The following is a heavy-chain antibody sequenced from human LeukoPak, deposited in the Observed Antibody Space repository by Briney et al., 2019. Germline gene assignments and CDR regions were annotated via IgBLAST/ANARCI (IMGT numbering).Heavy chain of an antibody. V-gene: IGHV4-39*01. Sequence: SETLSLTCTVSGGSISSSTYYWGWIRQPPGKGLEWIGSIYHSGSTYYNPSLKSRVTISVDTSKNQFSLKLSSVTAADTAVYYCARPAFGGVIFFFDYWGQEPWSPSPQ. CDR1: GGSISSSTYY. CDR2: IYHSGST. J-gene: IGHJ4*01. CDR3: ARPAFGGVIFFFDY. D-gene: IGHD3-16*01.